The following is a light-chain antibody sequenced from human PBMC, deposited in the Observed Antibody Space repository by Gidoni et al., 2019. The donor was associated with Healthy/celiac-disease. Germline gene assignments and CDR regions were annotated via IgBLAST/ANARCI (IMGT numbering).Light chain of an antibody. V-gene: IGKV3-20*01. CDR2: GAS. J-gene: IGKJ1*01. CDR3: QQYGSSSTWT. Sequence: EIVLTQSPGTLSLSPGERATLSCRASQSVSSSYLAWYQQKPGQAPRLLIYGASSRATGIPDRFSGSWSGTDFTLTISRLEPEDFAVYYCQQYGSSSTWTFXQXTKVEIK. CDR1: QSVSSSY.